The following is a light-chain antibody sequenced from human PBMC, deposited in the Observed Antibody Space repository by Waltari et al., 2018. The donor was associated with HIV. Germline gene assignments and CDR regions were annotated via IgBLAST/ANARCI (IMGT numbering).Light chain of an antibody. Sequence: QSVLTQPPSVSAAPGQKVIISCSGSSSNIQTNYVSWYQQLPGTAPKLLIYDKDKRPSDIPGRFSASKSDTSATLVIAGLQTGDEADYYCGTWDNSLTIAVFGGGTKLTVL. CDR3: GTWDNSLTIAV. CDR2: DKD. V-gene: IGLV1-51*01. J-gene: IGLJ3*02. CDR1: SSNIQTNY.